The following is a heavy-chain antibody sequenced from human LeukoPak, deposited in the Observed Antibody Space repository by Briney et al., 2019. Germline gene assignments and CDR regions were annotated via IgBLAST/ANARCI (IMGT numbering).Heavy chain of an antibody. CDR1: GGSISSGGYY. D-gene: IGHD4-11*01. CDR2: IYYSGST. V-gene: IGHV4-31*03. Sequence: SETLSLTCTVSGGSISSGGYYWSWIRQPPGKGLEWIGYIYYSGSTYYNPSLKSRVTISVDTSKNQFSLKLSSVTAADTAVYYCARDADSNYGRWFDPWGQGTLVTVSS. J-gene: IGHJ5*02. CDR3: ARDADSNYGRWFDP.